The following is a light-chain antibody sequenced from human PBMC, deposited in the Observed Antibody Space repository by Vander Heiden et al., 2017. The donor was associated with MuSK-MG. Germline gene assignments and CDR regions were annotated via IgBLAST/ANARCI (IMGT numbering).Light chain of an antibody. CDR2: GKN. Sequence: SSELSKDPAVSVALGQTVRITYQGDSLRSYYASWYQQKPGQAPVLVIYGKNNRPSGIPDRFSGSSSGNTASLTITGAQAEDEADYYCNSRDSSGNHLVFGGGTKLTVL. J-gene: IGLJ2*01. V-gene: IGLV3-19*01. CDR3: NSRDSSGNHLV. CDR1: SLRSYY.